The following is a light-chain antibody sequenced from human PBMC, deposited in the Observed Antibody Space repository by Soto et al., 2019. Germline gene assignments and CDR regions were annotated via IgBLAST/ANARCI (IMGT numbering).Light chain of an antibody. CDR1: SSDVGGYNY. J-gene: IGLJ1*01. Sequence: QSALTQPASGSGSPGQSITISFTGTSSDVGGYNYVSWYQQHPGKAPKLMIYEVSNRPSGVSNRFSGSKSGNTASLTISGLQAEDEADYYCSSYTSSSTDVFGTGTKLTVL. CDR2: EVS. V-gene: IGLV2-14*01. CDR3: SSYTSSSTDV.